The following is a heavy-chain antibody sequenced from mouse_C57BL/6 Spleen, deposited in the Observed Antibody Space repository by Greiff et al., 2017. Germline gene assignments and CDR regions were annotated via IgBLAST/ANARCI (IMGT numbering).Heavy chain of an antibody. CDR2: LYPGSGNT. Sequence: VQLQQSGPELVKPGASVKISCKASGYTFTDYYINWVKQRPGQGLEWLGWLYPGSGNTKYNEKFKGNATLTVDTSSSTAYRQLSSLTSEDSAVYFCARGQRGLYYFDYWGQGTTLTVSS. J-gene: IGHJ2*01. CDR1: GYTFTDYY. V-gene: IGHV1-84*01. CDR3: ARGQRGLYYFDY.